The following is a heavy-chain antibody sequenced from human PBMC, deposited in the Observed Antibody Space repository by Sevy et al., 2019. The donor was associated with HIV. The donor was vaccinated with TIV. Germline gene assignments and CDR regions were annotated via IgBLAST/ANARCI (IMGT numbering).Heavy chain of an antibody. D-gene: IGHD4-17*01. Sequence: GGSLRISCAASGFTFDDYTMHWVRQPPGKGLEWVSLISWDGGSTYYADSVKGRFTISRDNSKNSLFLQMNSLRSEDIAFYYCAKLGGNYGDYDDYWGRGTLVTVSS. V-gene: IGHV3-43*01. CDR3: AKLGGNYGDYDDY. J-gene: IGHJ4*02. CDR1: GFTFDDYT. CDR2: ISWDGGST.